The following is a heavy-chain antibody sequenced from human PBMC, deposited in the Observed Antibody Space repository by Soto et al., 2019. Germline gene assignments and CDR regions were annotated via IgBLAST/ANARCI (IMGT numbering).Heavy chain of an antibody. D-gene: IGHD1-7*01. CDR1: GGTLSRYA. V-gene: IGHV1-69*13. CDR2: IIPIFGTA. Sequence: SVKVSCKASGGTLSRYAICWVRQAPGQGLEWMGGIIPIFGTANYAQKFQGRVTITADESTSTAYMELSSLRSEDTAVYYCARVGLTGTSISSLYYGMDVWGQGTTVTVS. CDR3: ARVGLTGTSISSLYYGMDV. J-gene: IGHJ6*02.